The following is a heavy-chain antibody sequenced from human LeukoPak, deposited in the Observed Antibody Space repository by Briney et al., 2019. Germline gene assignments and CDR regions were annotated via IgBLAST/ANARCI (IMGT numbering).Heavy chain of an antibody. CDR3: SRESGPFCPFGH. CDR1: GGSITTTNY. Sequence: PSETLSLACGVSGGSITTTNYWSWVRPPPGGGLEWIGEISLAGRTRYNPSLKSRVNISIDESKNHLYLNLASVTAADTAVYYCSRESGPFCPFGHWGQGTLVAVTS. V-gene: IGHV4-4*02. J-gene: IGHJ4*02. CDR2: ISLAGRT. D-gene: IGHD1-26*01.